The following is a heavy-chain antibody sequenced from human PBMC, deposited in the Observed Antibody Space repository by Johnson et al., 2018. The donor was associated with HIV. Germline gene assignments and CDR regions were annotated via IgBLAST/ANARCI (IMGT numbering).Heavy chain of an antibody. CDR2: ISDDGTNT. J-gene: IGHJ3*02. CDR1: EFSFSTYA. D-gene: IGHD5-12*01. CDR3: ARVLATRGAFDI. Sequence: VQLVESGGGLVQPGGSLRLSCAASEFSFSTYAMRWVRQAPGKGLEGVAVISDDGTNTDYADSVKGRFTISRDNSKNTLYLQMNSLRAEDTAVYYCARVLATRGAFDIWGQGTMVTVSS. V-gene: IGHV3-30-3*01.